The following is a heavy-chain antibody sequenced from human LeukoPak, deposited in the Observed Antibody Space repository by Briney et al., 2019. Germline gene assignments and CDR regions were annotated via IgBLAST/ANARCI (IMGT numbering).Heavy chain of an antibody. Sequence: GGSLRLSWVVSRFPFSIYEMNWVRQAPGKGLEWVSNIHSSGTVKYYSDSVKGRFSISRDNAKSSLYLQMNSLRVEDTAVYYCALLAVASDFDYWGQGALVTVSS. CDR2: IHSSGTVK. D-gene: IGHD6-19*01. V-gene: IGHV3-48*03. CDR1: RFPFSIYE. CDR3: ALLAVASDFDY. J-gene: IGHJ4*02.